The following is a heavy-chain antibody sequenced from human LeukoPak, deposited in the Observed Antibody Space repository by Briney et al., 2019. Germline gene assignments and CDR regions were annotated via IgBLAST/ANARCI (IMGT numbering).Heavy chain of an antibody. CDR2: IYHSGSI. V-gene: IGHV4-39*01. CDR3: AVHYYDSSGYPR. J-gene: IGHJ4*02. D-gene: IGHD3-22*01. Sequence: SETLSLTCTVSGGSISSSSYYWGWIRQPPGKGLEWIANIYHSGSIYYNPSLKSRVTISVDTSKKQFSLKLSSVTAADTAVYYCAVHYYDSSGYPRWGQGTLVTVSS. CDR1: GGSISSSSYY.